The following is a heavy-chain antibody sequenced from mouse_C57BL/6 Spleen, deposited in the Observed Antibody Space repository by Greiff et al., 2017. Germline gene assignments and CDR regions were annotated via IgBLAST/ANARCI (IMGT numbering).Heavy chain of an antibody. CDR1: GFTFSDYG. CDR2: ISSGSSTI. Sequence: EVHLVESGGGLVKPGGSLKLSCAASGFTFSDYGMHWVRQAPEKGLEWVAYISSGSSTIYYADTVKGRFTISRDNAKNTLFLQMTSLRSEDTAIYYGARRGLLGYFDYWGQGTTLTVSS. V-gene: IGHV5-17*01. CDR3: ARRGLLGYFDY. D-gene: IGHD2-3*01. J-gene: IGHJ2*01.